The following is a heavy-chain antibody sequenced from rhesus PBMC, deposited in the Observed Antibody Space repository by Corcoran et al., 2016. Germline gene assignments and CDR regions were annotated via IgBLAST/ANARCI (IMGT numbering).Heavy chain of an antibody. V-gene: IGHV4-106*01. D-gene: IGHD4-29*01. Sequence: QVQLQESGPGLVKPSETLSLTCAVSGGSISDDYYWSWIRQPPGKGLEWIGYIYGSGGGTTYNPSLKNRVTISIDTSKNQFSLKLSSVTAADTAVYYCARDWEVAAPVDYWGQGVLVTVSS. J-gene: IGHJ4*01. CDR1: GGSISDDYY. CDR2: IYGSGGGT. CDR3: ARDWEVAAPVDY.